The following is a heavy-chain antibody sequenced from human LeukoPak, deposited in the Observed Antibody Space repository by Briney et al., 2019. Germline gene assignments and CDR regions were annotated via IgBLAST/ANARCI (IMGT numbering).Heavy chain of an antibody. Sequence: GGSLIQFCAASGFTCSSYALHGFRQAPGKGLEELTVISYDGSNKYYAGAVKGRFTLSRDNSKNTLYLQMNSLRAEDTAVYYCARDRYITMVRGVISGMDVWGQGTTVTVSS. D-gene: IGHD3-10*01. J-gene: IGHJ6*02. CDR1: GFTCSSYA. CDR2: ISYDGSNK. V-gene: IGHV3-30*04. CDR3: ARDRYITMVRGVISGMDV.